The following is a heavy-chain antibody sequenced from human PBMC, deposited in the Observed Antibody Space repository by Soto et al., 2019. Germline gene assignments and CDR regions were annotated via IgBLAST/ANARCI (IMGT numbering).Heavy chain of an antibody. CDR1: GGSFSGYY. CDR2: INHSGST. D-gene: IGHD4-17*01. Sequence: SETLSLTCAVYGGSFSGYYWSWIRQPPGKGLEWIGEINHSGSTNYNPSLKSRVTISVDTSKNQFSLKLSSVTAADTAVYYCARGIQGGTTVTTLVAFDIWGQGTMVTVSS. J-gene: IGHJ3*02. CDR3: ARGIQGGTTVTTLVAFDI. V-gene: IGHV4-34*01.